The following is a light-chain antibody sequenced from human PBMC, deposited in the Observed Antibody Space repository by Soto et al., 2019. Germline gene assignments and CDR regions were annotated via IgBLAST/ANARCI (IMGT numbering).Light chain of an antibody. V-gene: IGLV2-14*01. CDR2: DVS. Sequence: QSVLTQPASGSGSPVQAITISCTETSSDVGGYNYVSWYQQHPGKAPKLMIYDVSNRPSGVSNRFSGSKSGNTASLTISGLQAEDEADYYYSSYTSSSPYVFGTGTKVTVL. CDR3: SSYTSSSPYV. J-gene: IGLJ1*01. CDR1: SSDVGGYNY.